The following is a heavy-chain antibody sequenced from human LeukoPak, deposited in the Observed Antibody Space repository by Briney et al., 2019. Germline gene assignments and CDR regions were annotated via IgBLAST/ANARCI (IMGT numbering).Heavy chain of an antibody. Sequence: SETLSLTCTVSGGSISSHYWSWIRQPPGKGLEWIGYIYYSGSTNYNPSLKSRVTISVDTSKNQFSLKLSSVTAADTAVYYCARGGYYFDYWGQGTLVTLS. CDR2: IYYSGST. CDR3: ARGGYYFDY. CDR1: GGSISSHY. J-gene: IGHJ4*02. V-gene: IGHV4-59*11. D-gene: IGHD5-12*01.